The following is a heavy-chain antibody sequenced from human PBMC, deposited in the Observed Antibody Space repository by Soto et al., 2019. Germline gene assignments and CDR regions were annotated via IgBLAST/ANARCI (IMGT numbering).Heavy chain of an antibody. J-gene: IGHJ6*03. CDR1: GFTFSSYG. CDR3: ARVSCSSTSCYYSPYYMDV. D-gene: IGHD2-2*01. CDR2: IWYDGSNK. Sequence: PGGSLRLSCAASGFTFSSYGMHWVRQAPGKGLEWVAVIWYDGSNKYYADSVKGRFTISRDNAKNSLYLQMNSLRAEDTAVYYCARVSCSSTSCYYSPYYMDVWGKGTTVTVSS. V-gene: IGHV3-33*01.